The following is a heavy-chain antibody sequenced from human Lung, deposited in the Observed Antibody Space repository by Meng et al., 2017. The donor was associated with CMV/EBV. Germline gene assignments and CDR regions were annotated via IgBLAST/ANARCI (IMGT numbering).Heavy chain of an antibody. Sequence: SVXVSXXASGDTFNKYVTSWVRQAPGQGLEWMGGIIPMRSVTNYAQKFQGRVTIIADTSTATVYMELSSLRSEDTAMYYCVASEEFYHFRSGWEWYYHYGMDVWGPGXTVTVSS. CDR3: VASEEFYHFRSGWEWYYHYGMDV. CDR2: IIPMRSVT. CDR1: GDTFNKYV. D-gene: IGHD3-3*02. J-gene: IGHJ6*02. V-gene: IGHV1-69*10.